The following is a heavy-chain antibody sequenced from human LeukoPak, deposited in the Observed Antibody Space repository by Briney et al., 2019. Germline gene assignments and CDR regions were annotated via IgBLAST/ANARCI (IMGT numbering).Heavy chain of an antibody. CDR3: AKGAYSISSHWFDP. CDR2: ISASGDST. D-gene: IGHD6-6*01. CDR1: GFTFSTYA. V-gene: IGHV3-23*01. J-gene: IGHJ5*02. Sequence: GGSLRLSCAASGFTFSTYAISWVRQAPGKGLEWVSAISASGDSTYYADSVKGRFTLSRDNSKNTLYLQVNSLRAEDTAVYYCAKGAYSISSHWFDPWGQGTLVTVSS.